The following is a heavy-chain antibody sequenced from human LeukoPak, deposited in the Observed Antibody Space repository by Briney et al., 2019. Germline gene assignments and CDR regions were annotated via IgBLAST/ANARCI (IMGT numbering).Heavy chain of an antibody. CDR3: ATCPTDKYDDDHADY. D-gene: IGHD3-3*01. V-gene: IGHV3-7*01. Sequence: GGSLRLSCAASGFMFKNYWMSWGRQAPGKGLEWVANIKEDGSEKYYVDSVKGRFTISRDNAKNLLYLQMNSLRAEDTAVYYCATCPTDKYDDDHADYWGQGSLVTVSS. J-gene: IGHJ4*02. CDR2: IKEDGSEK. CDR1: GFMFKNYW.